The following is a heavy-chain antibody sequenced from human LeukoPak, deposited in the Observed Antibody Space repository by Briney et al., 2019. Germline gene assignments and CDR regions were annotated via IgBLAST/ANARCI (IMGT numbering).Heavy chain of an antibody. CDR2: INHSGST. CDR3: ARDNAVYDFWSGYYTENWFDP. Sequence: PSETLSLTCAVYGGSFSGYYWSWIRQPPGKGLEWIGEINHSGSTNYNPSLKSRVTISVDTSKNQFSLKLSSVTAADTAVYYCARDNAVYDFWSGYYTENWFDPWGQGTLVTVSS. J-gene: IGHJ5*02. D-gene: IGHD3-3*01. V-gene: IGHV4-34*01. CDR1: GGSFSGYY.